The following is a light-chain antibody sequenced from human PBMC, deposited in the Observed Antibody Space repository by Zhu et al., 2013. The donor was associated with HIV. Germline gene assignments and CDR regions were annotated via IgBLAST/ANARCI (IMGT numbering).Light chain of an antibody. CDR1: KLGSKY. J-gene: IGLJ3*02. CDR2: QDS. V-gene: IGLV3-1*01. CDR3: QAWDRNIVV. Sequence: SYDLTQPLSVSVSPGQTASITCSGDKLGSKYVSWYQQKTGQSPVLVIYQDSKRPSGSPERFSGSNSGNAATLTISGTQTLDEADYYCQAWDRNIVVFGGGTKLTVL.